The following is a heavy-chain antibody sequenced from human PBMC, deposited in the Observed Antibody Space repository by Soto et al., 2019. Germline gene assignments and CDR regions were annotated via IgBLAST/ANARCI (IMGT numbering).Heavy chain of an antibody. V-gene: IGHV4-38-2*01. Sequence: SETLSLTCAVSGYSISSGYYWGWIRQPPGKGLEWIGITYYSGSTYYNPSLKSRVTISVDTSKNQFSLRLTSVTAADTAVYYCARGVVVVPAAKGYIGYYYYGMDVWGQGTTVTVSS. D-gene: IGHD2-2*01. J-gene: IGHJ6*02. CDR1: GYSISSGYY. CDR3: ARGVVVVPAAKGYIGYYYYGMDV. CDR2: TYYSGST.